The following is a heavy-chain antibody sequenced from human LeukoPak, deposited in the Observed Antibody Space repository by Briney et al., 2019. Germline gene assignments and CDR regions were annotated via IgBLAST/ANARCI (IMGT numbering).Heavy chain of an antibody. V-gene: IGHV3-21*01. CDR3: ARDQAGSGHYADY. J-gene: IGHJ4*02. Sequence: GGSLRLSCAASGFKFSSYSMNWVRQAPGRGLEWVSSISGSSSYIYYADSVKGRFTISRGNAKNSLDLQMNSLRAEDTAVYYCARDQAGSGHYADYWGQGTLVTVSS. CDR2: ISGSSSYI. CDR1: GFKFSSYS. D-gene: IGHD3-10*01.